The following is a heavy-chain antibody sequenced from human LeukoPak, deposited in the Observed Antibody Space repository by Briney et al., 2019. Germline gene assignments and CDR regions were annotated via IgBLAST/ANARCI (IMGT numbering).Heavy chain of an antibody. CDR1: GFTFSNYA. Sequence: GGSLRLSCAASGFTFSNYAMSWVRQAPGKGLDWVSVISATGGSTYYADSVKGRFTIYRDNSKNTLYLQMNSLRADDTAVYYCAKDGSYYFDYWGQGTLVTVSS. J-gene: IGHJ4*02. CDR2: ISATGGST. V-gene: IGHV3-23*01. CDR3: AKDGSYYFDY.